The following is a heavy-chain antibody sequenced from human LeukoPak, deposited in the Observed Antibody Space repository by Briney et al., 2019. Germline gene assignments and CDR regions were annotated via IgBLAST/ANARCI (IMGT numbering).Heavy chain of an antibody. Sequence: GGSLRLSCAASGFTFSSYAMSWVRQAPGKGLEWVSGINGGGGNTYYTDSVKGRFTISRDNSKNTLYLQMNSLRAEDTAVFYCAKHYGGNSAAFDIWGQGTMVTVSS. CDR2: INGGGGNT. CDR3: AKHYGGNSAAFDI. V-gene: IGHV3-23*01. J-gene: IGHJ3*02. CDR1: GFTFSSYA. D-gene: IGHD4-23*01.